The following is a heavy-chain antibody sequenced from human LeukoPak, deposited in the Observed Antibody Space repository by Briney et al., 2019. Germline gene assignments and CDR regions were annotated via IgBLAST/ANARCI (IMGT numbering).Heavy chain of an antibody. CDR1: GVRFSCSR. V-gene: IGHV3-7*01. Sequence: GGAPRLSRAAPGVRFSCSRVKWVRQAPGKGLEWVANISPDGRDKYYGDSVKGRFTISRDNAKNSLYLQMNSLRADDTAVFYCAGAGYWGQGALVTVSS. D-gene: IGHD1-14*01. CDR3: AGAGY. J-gene: IGHJ4*02. CDR2: ISPDGRDK.